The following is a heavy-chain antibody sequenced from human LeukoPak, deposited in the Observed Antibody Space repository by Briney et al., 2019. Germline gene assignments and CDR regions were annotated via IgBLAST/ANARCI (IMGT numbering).Heavy chain of an antibody. D-gene: IGHD6-13*01. V-gene: IGHV3-48*03. CDR3: AKDEYSSSLFDY. CDR2: ISSSGSTI. CDR1: GFTFSSYE. J-gene: IGHJ4*02. Sequence: GGSLRLSCAASGFTFSSYEMNWVRQAPGKGLEWVSYISSSGSTIYYADSVKGRFTISRDNSKNTLYLQMNSLRAEDTAVYYCAKDEYSSSLFDYWGQGTLVTVSS.